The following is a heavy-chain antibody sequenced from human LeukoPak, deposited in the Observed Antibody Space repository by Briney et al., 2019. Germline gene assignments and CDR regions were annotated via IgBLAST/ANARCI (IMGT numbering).Heavy chain of an antibody. CDR1: GFTFSSYS. J-gene: IGHJ4*02. CDR2: ISSSSSTI. V-gene: IGHV3-48*01. Sequence: PGGSLSLSCAASGFTFSSYSMNWVRQATGKGLEWVSYISSSSSTIYYADSVKGRFTISRDNAKNSLYLQINSMRAEDTAVYYCARDPDSSSWYVDYWGQGTLVTVSS. CDR3: ARDPDSSSWYVDY. D-gene: IGHD6-13*01.